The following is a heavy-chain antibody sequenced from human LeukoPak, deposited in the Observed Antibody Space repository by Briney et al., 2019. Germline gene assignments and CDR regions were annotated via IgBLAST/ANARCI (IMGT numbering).Heavy chain of an antibody. D-gene: IGHD2-2*01. V-gene: IGHV3-73*01. CDR3: TRPDPGISSSTSCEDY. CDR2: IRSKANSYAT. CDR1: GFTFSGSA. J-gene: IGHJ4*02. Sequence: PGGSLRLSCAASGFTFSGSAMHWVRQASGKGLEWVGRIRSKANSYATAYAASVKGRFTISRDDSKNTAYLQMNSLKTEDTAVYYCTRPDPGISSSTSCEDYWGQGTLVTVSS.